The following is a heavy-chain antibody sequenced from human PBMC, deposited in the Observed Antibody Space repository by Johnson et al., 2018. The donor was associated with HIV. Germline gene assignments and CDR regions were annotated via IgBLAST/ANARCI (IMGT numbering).Heavy chain of an antibody. CDR3: AKDNLKRTRCSDAFDI. CDR1: GFTFSSYA. Sequence: QVHLVESGGGVVQPGRSLRLSCAASGFTFSSYAMHWVRQAPGKGLEWVAVISYDGSNKYYADSVKGRFTISRDNSKNTLYLQMNSLGTEDTAVYYCAKDNLKRTRCSDAFDIWGQGTRVTVSS. D-gene: IGHD2-8*01. CDR2: ISYDGSNK. V-gene: IGHV3-30*04. J-gene: IGHJ3*02.